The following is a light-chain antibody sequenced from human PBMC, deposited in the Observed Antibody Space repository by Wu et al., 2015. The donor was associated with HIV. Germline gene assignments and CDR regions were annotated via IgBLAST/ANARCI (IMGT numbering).Light chain of an antibody. V-gene: IGKV3-20*01. J-gene: IGKJ2*01. CDR1: QTRCQRL. Sequence: RASQTRCQRLFSPGTSRDLASLPTLLIYGASSRATGIPDRFSGSGSGTDFTLTIRRPEPEDIAVYYCQQYGSSPYTFGQGTKLEI. CDR3: QQYGSSPYT. CDR2: GAS.